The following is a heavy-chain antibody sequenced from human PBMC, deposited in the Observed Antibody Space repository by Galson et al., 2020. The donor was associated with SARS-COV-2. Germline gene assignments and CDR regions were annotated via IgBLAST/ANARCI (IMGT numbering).Heavy chain of an antibody. CDR3: AVAAGGHYGMDV. CDR2: IDGDGSNT. V-gene: IGHV3-74*01. Sequence: GESLKISCAASGFTFSNYLMHWVRQAPGKGLVWVSRIDGDGSNTTHADSVKGRFTISRDNAKNTLYLQMSSLRPEDSAVYYCAVAAGGHYGMDVWGQGTTVTVSS. J-gene: IGHJ6*02. D-gene: IGHD6-13*01. CDR1: GFTFSNYL.